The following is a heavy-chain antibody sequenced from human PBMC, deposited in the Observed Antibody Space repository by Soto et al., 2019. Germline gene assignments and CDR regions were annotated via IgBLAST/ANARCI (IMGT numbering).Heavy chain of an antibody. CDR3: ARGDCSGGSCYSPYYYGMDV. J-gene: IGHJ6*02. CDR1: GFTFSSYA. V-gene: IGHV3-30-3*01. CDR2: ISYDGSNK. D-gene: IGHD2-15*01. Sequence: QVQLVESGGGVVQPGRSLRLSCAASGFTFSSYAMHWVRQAPGKGLEWVAVISYDGSNKYYADSVKGRFTISRDNSKNALYLVMNRLRAEDTAVYYCARGDCSGGSCYSPYYYGMDVWGQGTTVTVSS.